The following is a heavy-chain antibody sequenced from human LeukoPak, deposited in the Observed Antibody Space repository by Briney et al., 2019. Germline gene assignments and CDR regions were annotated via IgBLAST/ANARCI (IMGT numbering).Heavy chain of an antibody. Sequence: PSETLSLTCAVYGGSFSGHYWSWIRQPPGKGLECIGEINHSGSTNYNPSLKSRVTISVDTSKNQFSLKLSSVTAADTAVYYCARGPRGYCSGGSCRRWFDPWGQGTLVTVSS. D-gene: IGHD2-15*01. J-gene: IGHJ5*02. CDR3: ARGPRGYCSGGSCRRWFDP. CDR2: INHSGST. V-gene: IGHV4-34*01. CDR1: GGSFSGHY.